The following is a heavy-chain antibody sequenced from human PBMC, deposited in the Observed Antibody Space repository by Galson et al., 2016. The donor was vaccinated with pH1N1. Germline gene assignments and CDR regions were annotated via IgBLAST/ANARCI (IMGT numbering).Heavy chain of an antibody. V-gene: IGHV4-61*01. CDR3: ARESPYDFWGGYFDS. CDR2: SFYSGTT. D-gene: IGHD3-3*01. CDR1: GGSVSSGHYY. J-gene: IGHJ4*02. Sequence: ETLSLTCNVSGGSVSSGHYYWSWIRQFPGKGLEWIGYSFYSGTTKYNPSLENRVVISLDTSKTQCTLKLTSVSAADTAVYYCARESPYDFWGGYFDSWGQGILVTVSS.